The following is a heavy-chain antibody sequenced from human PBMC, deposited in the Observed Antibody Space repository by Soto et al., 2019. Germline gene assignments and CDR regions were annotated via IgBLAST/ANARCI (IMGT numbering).Heavy chain of an antibody. CDR3: AKEFGTGVYSFAAFDD. D-gene: IGHD5-18*01. CDR2: IPYDGSEK. J-gene: IGHJ3*01. V-gene: IGHV3-30*18. CDR1: GFTFSTYG. Sequence: QVHLVESGGGVVQPGTSVRLSCAASGFTFSTYGMHWLRQPPGEGLEWLEVIPYDGSEKYYADSVKGRITISREKSKNTLFLEMKSLRPEATAVYYCAKEFGTGVYSFAAFDDWGQGTLLTVSS.